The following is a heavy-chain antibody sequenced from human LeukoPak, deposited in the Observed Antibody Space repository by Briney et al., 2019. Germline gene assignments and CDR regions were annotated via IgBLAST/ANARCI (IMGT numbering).Heavy chain of an antibody. D-gene: IGHD6-19*01. V-gene: IGHV3-23*01. CDR2: ISGSGST. CDR1: GFTFSSYA. Sequence: GGSLRLSCAASGFTFSSYAMSWVRQAPGKGLEWVSAISGSGSTYYADSVKGRFTISRDNSKNTLYLQMNSLRAEDTAVYYCAKEPYSSGWYGVYFLDYWGQGTLVTVSS. J-gene: IGHJ4*02. CDR3: AKEPYSSGWYGVYFLDY.